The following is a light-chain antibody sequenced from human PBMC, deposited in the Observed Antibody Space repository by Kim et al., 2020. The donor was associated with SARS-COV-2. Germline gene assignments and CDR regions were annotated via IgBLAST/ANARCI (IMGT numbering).Light chain of an antibody. V-gene: IGLV1-47*01. CDR2: RNN. CDR3: AAWDDSLSGGV. Sequence: QSVLTQPPSASGTPGQRVTISCSGSSSNIESNYVYWYQQLPGTAPKVLIYRNNQRPSGVPDRFSGSKSGTTASLAISGLRSEDEADYYCAAWDDSLSGGVFGGGTQLTVL. J-gene: IGLJ3*02. CDR1: SSNIESNY.